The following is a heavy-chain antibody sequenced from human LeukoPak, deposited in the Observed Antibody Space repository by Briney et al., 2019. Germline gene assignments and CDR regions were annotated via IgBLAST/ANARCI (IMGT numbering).Heavy chain of an antibody. CDR1: GYTFTCYY. CDR3: ARSGEETDAFDI. D-gene: IGHD2-21*01. CDR2: INPNSGGT. V-gene: IGHV1-2*02. Sequence: ASVKVSCKASGYTFTCYYMHWVRQAPGQGLEWMGWINPNSGGTNYAQKFQGRVTMTRDTSISTAYMELSRLRSDDTAVYYCARSGEETDAFDIWGQGTMVTVSS. J-gene: IGHJ3*02.